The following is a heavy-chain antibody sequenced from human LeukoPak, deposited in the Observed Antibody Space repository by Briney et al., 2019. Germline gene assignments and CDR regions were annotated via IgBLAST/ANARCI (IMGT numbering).Heavy chain of an antibody. Sequence: PSETLSLTCTVSGDSISRYYWSWIRQPPGKGLEGIGYISDSGSTNYNPSLKSRVAISVDTSKNQLSLKLSSVTAADTAVYYCARRGIAAAGYDYWGQGTLVTVSS. V-gene: IGHV4-59*08. CDR1: GDSISRYY. CDR3: ARRGIAAAGYDY. D-gene: IGHD6-13*01. J-gene: IGHJ4*02. CDR2: ISDSGST.